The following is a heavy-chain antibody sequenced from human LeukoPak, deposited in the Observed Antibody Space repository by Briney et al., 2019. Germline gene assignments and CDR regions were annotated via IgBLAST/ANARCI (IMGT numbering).Heavy chain of an antibody. J-gene: IGHJ4*02. CDR3: SGGSGGNFDY. Sequence: GRSLRLSCAASGFTFSSYGMPWVRQAPGKGLEWVAVIWYDGSNKYYADSVKGRFTISRDKSKNTLYLQMNSRRAEDTAVYYCSGGSGGNFDYWGQGTLVTVSS. CDR1: GFTFSSYG. V-gene: IGHV3-33*01. D-gene: IGHD2-15*01. CDR2: IWYDGSNK.